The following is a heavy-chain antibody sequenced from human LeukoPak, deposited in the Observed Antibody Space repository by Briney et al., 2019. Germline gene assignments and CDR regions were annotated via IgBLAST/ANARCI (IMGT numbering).Heavy chain of an antibody. V-gene: IGHV3-7*01. J-gene: IGHJ4*02. CDR1: GFTFNSYS. D-gene: IGHD1-1*01. Sequence: QPGGSLRLSCTASGFTFNSYSMTWVRQAPGMGLEWVANIKHDGSEKYYVDSVRGRFTISRDNAKNSLYLQMNTLRAEDTAVYFCARHNSYQFDYWGQGTLVTASS. CDR2: IKHDGSEK. CDR3: ARHNSYQFDY.